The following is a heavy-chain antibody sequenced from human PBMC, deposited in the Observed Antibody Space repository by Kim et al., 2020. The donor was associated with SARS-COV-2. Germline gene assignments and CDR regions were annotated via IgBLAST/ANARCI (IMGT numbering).Heavy chain of an antibody. CDR2: T. V-gene: IGHV4-34*01. J-gene: IGHJ4*02. Sequence: TNYNPSLKSRVTISIDTSKNQFSLKLSSVTAADTGVYYCARGRVDRIEDYWGQGILVTVSS. D-gene: IGHD2-15*01. CDR3: ARGRVDRIEDY.